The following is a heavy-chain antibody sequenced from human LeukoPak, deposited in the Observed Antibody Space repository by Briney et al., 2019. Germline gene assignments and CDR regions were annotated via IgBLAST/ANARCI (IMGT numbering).Heavy chain of an antibody. CDR3: AKKKGSRGGFDY. CDR1: GYSISSGYY. J-gene: IGHJ4*02. V-gene: IGHV4-38-2*01. Sequence: PSETLSLTCAVSGYSISSGYYWGWIRQPPGKGLEWIGSIYHSGSTNYNPSLKSRVTISVDKSKNQFSLKLSSVTAADTAVYYCAKKKGSRGGFDYWGQGTLVTVSS. D-gene: IGHD6-13*01. CDR2: IYHSGST.